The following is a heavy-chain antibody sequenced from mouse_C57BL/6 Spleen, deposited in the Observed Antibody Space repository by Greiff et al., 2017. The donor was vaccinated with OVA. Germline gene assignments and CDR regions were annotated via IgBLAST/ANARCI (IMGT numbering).Heavy chain of an antibody. CDR2: IDPSDSET. D-gene: IGHD1-1*01. CDR1: GYTFTSYW. V-gene: IGHV1-52*01. Sequence: QVQLQQPGAELVRPGSSVKLSCKASGYTFTSYWMPWVKQRPIQGLEWIGNIDPSDSETHYNQKFKDKATLTGDKSSSTAYMQLSSLTSEDSAVYYCARRDYGSSSYWYFDVWGTGTTVTVSS. CDR3: ARRDYGSSSYWYFDV. J-gene: IGHJ1*03.